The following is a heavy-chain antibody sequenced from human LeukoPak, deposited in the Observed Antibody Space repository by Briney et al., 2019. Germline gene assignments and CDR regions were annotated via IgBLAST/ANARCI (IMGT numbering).Heavy chain of an antibody. Sequence: SETLSLTCAVYGGSFSGYYWSWIRQPPGKGLEWIAYIDYSGATKFNPSLKSRVTITLDTSKNQFSLKLSSVTAADTAVYYCARDRRGYYDSSGHFDYWGQGTLVTVSS. CDR2: IDYSGAT. CDR3: ARDRRGYYDSSGHFDY. CDR1: GGSFSGYY. V-gene: IGHV4-59*01. D-gene: IGHD3-22*01. J-gene: IGHJ4*02.